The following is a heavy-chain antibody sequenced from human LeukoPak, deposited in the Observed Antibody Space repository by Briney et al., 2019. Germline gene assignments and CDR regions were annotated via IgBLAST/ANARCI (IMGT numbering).Heavy chain of an antibody. CDR3: ARICSSTDCLIPD. Sequence: PGGSLRLSCAASGFTFSRHWMHWVRQAPGKGLVWISRINSDASDTNYADFVKGRFTISRDNAKNTVYLQINSRRDEDTAVYYCARICSSTDCLIPDWGQGTLVTVSS. V-gene: IGHV3-74*01. D-gene: IGHD2-2*01. J-gene: IGHJ4*02. CDR2: INSDASDT. CDR1: GFTFSRHW.